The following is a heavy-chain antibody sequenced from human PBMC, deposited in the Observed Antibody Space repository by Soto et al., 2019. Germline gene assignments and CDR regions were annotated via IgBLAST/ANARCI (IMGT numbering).Heavy chain of an antibody. D-gene: IGHD2-2*01. CDR2: ISSSSSTI. V-gene: IGHV3-48*02. Sequence: GGSLRLSCAASGFTFSSYSMNWVRQAPGKGLEWVSYISSSSSTIYYADSVKGRFTISRDNAKNSLYLQMNSLRDEDTAVYYCARVWGTSFFYGMAVWGQGTTVTVSS. CDR1: GFTFSSYS. J-gene: IGHJ6*02. CDR3: ARVWGTSFFYGMAV.